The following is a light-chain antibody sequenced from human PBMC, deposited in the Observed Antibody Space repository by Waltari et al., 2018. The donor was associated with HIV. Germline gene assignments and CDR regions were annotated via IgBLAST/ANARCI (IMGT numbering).Light chain of an antibody. J-gene: IGLJ2*01. CDR3: QVWDSSSDHVV. CDR2: DNS. CDR1: NIGSKT. Sequence: SFVLTQPPSMSVAPGKTASITCGGNNIGSKTVHWYQQKAGQAPLVVIYDNSDRPSGIPERFSGSNSGNTATLTITRVGAGDEADYYGQVWDSSSDHVVFGGGTKLTIL. V-gene: IGLV3-21*04.